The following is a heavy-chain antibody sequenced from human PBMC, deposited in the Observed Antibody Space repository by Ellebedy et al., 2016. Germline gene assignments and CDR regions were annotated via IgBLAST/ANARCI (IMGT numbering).Heavy chain of an antibody. CDR3: ARDSFRNYGFFDF. V-gene: IGHV3-33*01. CDR1: GFSFSCYG. D-gene: IGHD1-7*01. J-gene: IGHJ4*02. CDR2: IWYDGSNE. Sequence: GESLKISXATSGFSFSCYGMHWVRQAPGKGLDCVAFIWYDGSNEYYADSVKGRFTISRDNSKNTLYLQMNSLRAEDTAVDYCARDSFRNYGFFDFWGRGTLVTVSS.